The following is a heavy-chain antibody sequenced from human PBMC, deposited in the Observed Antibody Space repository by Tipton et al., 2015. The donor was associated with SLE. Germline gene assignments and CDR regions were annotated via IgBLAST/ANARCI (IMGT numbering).Heavy chain of an antibody. CDR2: ISSSGSTI. CDR1: GFTFSSYE. CDR3: AREGPTVTTPKDYFDY. J-gene: IGHJ4*02. Sequence: SLRLSCAASGFTFSSYEVNWVRQAPGKGLEWVSYISSSGSTIYYADSVKGRFTISRDNAKNSLYLQMNSLRAEDTAVYYCAREGPTVTTPKDYFDYWGQGTLVTVSS. V-gene: IGHV3-48*03. D-gene: IGHD4-17*01.